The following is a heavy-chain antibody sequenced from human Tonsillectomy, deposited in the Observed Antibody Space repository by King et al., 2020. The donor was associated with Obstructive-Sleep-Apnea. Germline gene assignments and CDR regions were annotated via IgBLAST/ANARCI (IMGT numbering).Heavy chain of an antibody. J-gene: IGHJ5*02. D-gene: IGHD6-6*01. CDR1: GGSFRSYY. CDR2: IHYSGNT. Sequence: PLQESGPGLVKPSETLSLSCTVSGGSFRSYYWSWIRQSPGKGLEWIGYIHYSGNTNYNPSLKSRVTISVDTSNNQFSLRLRSVTPADTAVYYCARNLGVAARPDNWFDPWGQGTLVSVSS. V-gene: IGHV4-59*01. CDR3: ARNLGVAARPDNWFDP.